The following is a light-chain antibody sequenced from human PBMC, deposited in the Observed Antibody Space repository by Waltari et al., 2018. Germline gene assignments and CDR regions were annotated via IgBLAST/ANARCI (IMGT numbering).Light chain of an antibody. V-gene: IGLV2-23*02. CDR1: SSDVGTYNL. Sequence: QSALTQPASVSGSPGQSITISCTGTSSDVGTYNLVSWYQHPPGKAPKLMIYEVSKRPSGVSYRFSGSKSGNTASLTISGLQTDDEADYYCCSYAGSSTVVFGGRTKLTVL. CDR3: CSYAGSSTVV. CDR2: EVS. J-gene: IGLJ2*01.